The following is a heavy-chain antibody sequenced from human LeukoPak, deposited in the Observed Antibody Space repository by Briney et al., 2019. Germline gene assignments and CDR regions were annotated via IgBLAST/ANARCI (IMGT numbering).Heavy chain of an antibody. CDR1: GGSFSGYY. CDR2: INHSGST. V-gene: IGHV4-34*01. D-gene: IGHD6-19*01. CDR3: ARGRAHCSIAVAGRGFDY. J-gene: IGHJ4*02. Sequence: PSETLSLACAVYGGSFSGYYWSWIRQPPGKGLEWIGEINHSGSTNYNPSLKSRVTISVDTSKNQFSLKLSSVTAADTAVYYCARGRAHCSIAVAGRGFDYWGQGTLVTVSS.